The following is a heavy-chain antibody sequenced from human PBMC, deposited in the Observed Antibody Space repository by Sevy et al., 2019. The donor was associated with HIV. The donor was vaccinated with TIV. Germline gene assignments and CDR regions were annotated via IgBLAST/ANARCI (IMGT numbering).Heavy chain of an antibody. J-gene: IGHJ4*02. CDR1: GFTFSSYA. V-gene: IGHV3-23*01. CDR2: ISGSGGSK. D-gene: IGHD5-18*01. CDR3: AKEIQLWSYFDY. Sequence: GGSLRLSCAASGFTFSSYAMRWVRQAPGKGLEWVSAISGSGGSKYYADSVKGRFTISRDNSKNTLYLQMNSLGAEDTAVYYCAKEIQLWSYFDYWGQGTLVTVSS.